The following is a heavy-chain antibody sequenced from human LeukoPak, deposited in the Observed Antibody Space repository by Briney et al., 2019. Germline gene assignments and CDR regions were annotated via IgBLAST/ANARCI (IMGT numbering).Heavy chain of an antibody. CDR3: ARHSSEYYFDY. V-gene: IGHV4-34*01. Sequence: SETLSLTCAVYGGSFSGCYWSWIRQPPGKGLEWIGSIYYSGSTYYNPSLKSRVTISVDTSKNQFSLKLSSVTAADTAVYYCARHSSEYYFDYWGQGTLVTVSS. J-gene: IGHJ4*02. CDR1: GGSFSGCY. CDR2: IYYSGST. D-gene: IGHD3-22*01.